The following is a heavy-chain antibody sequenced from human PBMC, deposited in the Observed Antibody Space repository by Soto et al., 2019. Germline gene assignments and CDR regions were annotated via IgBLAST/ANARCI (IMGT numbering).Heavy chain of an antibody. J-gene: IGHJ6*02. CDR3: AFSSSWHRDYYYGMDV. Sequence: GGSLRLSCAASGLTFSSYGMHWVRQAPGKGLEWVAVISYDGSNKYYADSVKGRFTISRDNSKNTLYLQMNSLRAEDTAVYYCAFSSSWHRDYYYGMDVWGQGTTVTVSS. CDR2: ISYDGSNK. CDR1: GLTFSSYG. D-gene: IGHD6-13*01. V-gene: IGHV3-30*03.